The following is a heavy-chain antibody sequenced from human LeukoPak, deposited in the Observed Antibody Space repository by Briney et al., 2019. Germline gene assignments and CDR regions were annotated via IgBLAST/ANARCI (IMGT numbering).Heavy chain of an antibody. Sequence: SKTLSLSCIRSEPGGGIDSISWWWLRHQQKKVLEWIGYIYYTGSTNYNPSLKSRLTISVDASKNQFSLKLSSVTATDTAVYYCASLSTVTQGYFDSWGQGTLVTVSS. CDR2: IYYTGST. CDR3: ASLSTVTQGYFDS. D-gene: IGHD4-17*01. CDR1: GGGIDSIS. V-gene: IGHV4-59*08. J-gene: IGHJ4*02.